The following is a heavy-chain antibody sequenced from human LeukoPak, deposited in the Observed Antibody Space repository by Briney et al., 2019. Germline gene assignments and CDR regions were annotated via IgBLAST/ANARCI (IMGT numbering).Heavy chain of an antibody. V-gene: IGHV3-20*04. CDR3: VRVNSKGYLED. CDR1: GFTFDDFG. Sequence: GSLRLSCAASGFTFDDFGMSWVRQAPGKGLEWVSSINWNGGSTAYADSVKGRIFMSRDNAKNSLYLQLSRLRAEDTALYYCVRVNSKGYLEDWGQGTLVTVSS. J-gene: IGHJ4*02. D-gene: IGHD2-21*01. CDR2: INWNGGST.